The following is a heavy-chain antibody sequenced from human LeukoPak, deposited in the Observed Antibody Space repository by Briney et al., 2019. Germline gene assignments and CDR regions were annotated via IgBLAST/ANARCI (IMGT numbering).Heavy chain of an antibody. Sequence: GASVKVSCKASGYTFTGYYMHWVRQAPGQGLEWMGWINPNSGGTNYAQKFQGRVTTTRDTSISTAYMELSRLRSDDTAVYSCARSRTTGTTLVWFDPWGQGTLVTVSS. CDR3: ARSRTTGTTLVWFDP. CDR2: INPNSGGT. V-gene: IGHV1-2*02. D-gene: IGHD1-1*01. CDR1: GYTFTGYY. J-gene: IGHJ5*02.